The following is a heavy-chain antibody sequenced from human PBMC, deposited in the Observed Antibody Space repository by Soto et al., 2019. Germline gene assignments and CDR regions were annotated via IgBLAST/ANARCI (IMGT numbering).Heavy chain of an antibody. CDR1: GFTFSYYP. V-gene: IGHV3-30*04. CDR2: ISFDGSNK. Sequence: QMQLVESGGGAVQPGRSLRLSCAASGFTFSYYPMHWVRQAPGKGLEWVAVISFDGSNKYYSDSVKGRFTISRDNSKDTLYLPMNNLRGEDTAVYYCARVPGAMVAILYIYPLDGREPLSAVDVWGKGTTVTVSS. CDR3: ARVPGAMVAILYIYPLDGREPLSAVDV. D-gene: IGHD5-18*01. J-gene: IGHJ6*04.